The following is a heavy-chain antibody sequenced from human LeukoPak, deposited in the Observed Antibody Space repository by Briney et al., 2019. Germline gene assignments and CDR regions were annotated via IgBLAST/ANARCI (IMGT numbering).Heavy chain of an antibody. D-gene: IGHD1-26*01. CDR1: GYRFTGYW. V-gene: IGHV5-51*01. CDR3: ARREYTGSYYYFDY. CDR2: IYPDDSDT. Sequence: GESLKISCKGYGYRFTGYWIAWVRRMPGKGLEWMGIIYPDDSDTRYSPSFLGQVSISADKSITTAYLQWSSLKASDTALYYCARREYTGSYYYFDYWGQGTLVTVSS. J-gene: IGHJ4*02.